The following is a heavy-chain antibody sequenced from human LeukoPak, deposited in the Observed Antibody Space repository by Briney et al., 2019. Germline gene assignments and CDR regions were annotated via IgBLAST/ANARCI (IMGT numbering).Heavy chain of an antibody. CDR3: VRAITRGADAFDI. Sequence: SVKVSCKASGGTFSSYAISWVRQAPGQGLEWMGGIIPIFGTANYAQKFQGRVTITADESTSTAYMELSSLRSEDTAVYYCVRAITRGADAFDIWGQGTMVTVSS. J-gene: IGHJ3*02. CDR1: GGTFSSYA. D-gene: IGHD1-26*01. CDR2: IIPIFGTA. V-gene: IGHV1-69*01.